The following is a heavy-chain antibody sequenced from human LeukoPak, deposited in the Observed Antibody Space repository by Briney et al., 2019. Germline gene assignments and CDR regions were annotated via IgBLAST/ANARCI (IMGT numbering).Heavy chain of an antibody. J-gene: IGHJ4*02. CDR3: ARLVYGGNSGGDS. CDR2: IYSGDSDT. Sequence: GESLKISCKGSGYSFTSYWIGWVRQMPGKGLEWMGIIYSGDSDTRYSPSFQGQVTISADRSINTAYLQWSSLKASDTAMYYCARLVYGGNSGGDSWGQGTLVTVSS. CDR1: GYSFTSYW. D-gene: IGHD4-23*01. V-gene: IGHV5-51*01.